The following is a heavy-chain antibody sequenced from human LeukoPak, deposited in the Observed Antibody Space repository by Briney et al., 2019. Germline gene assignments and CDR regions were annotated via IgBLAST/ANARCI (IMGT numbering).Heavy chain of an antibody. D-gene: IGHD2-2*01. CDR2: INHSGST. CDR3: ASLGGQLPSYNWSDP. CDR1: GGSFSGYY. J-gene: IGHJ5*02. V-gene: IGHV4-34*01. Sequence: KSSETLSLTCAVYGGSFSGYYWSWIRQPPGKGLEWIGEINHSGSTNYNPSLKSRVTISVDTSKNQFSLKLSSVTAADTAVYYCASLGGQLPSYNWSDPWGQGTLVTVSS.